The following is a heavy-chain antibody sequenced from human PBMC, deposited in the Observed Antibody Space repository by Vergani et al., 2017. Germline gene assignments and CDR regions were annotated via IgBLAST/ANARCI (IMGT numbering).Heavy chain of an antibody. Sequence: QVQLVQSGAEVKKPGSSVKVSCKASGGTFSSYAISWVRQAPGQGCEWMGRIIPIFGTANYAQKFQGRVTITADKSTSTAYMELSSLRAEDTAVYYCARPDYGDYGYFQHWGQGTLVTVSS. CDR1: GGTFSSYA. V-gene: IGHV1-69*14. J-gene: IGHJ1*01. CDR3: ARPDYGDYGYFQH. CDR2: IIPIFGTA. D-gene: IGHD4-17*01.